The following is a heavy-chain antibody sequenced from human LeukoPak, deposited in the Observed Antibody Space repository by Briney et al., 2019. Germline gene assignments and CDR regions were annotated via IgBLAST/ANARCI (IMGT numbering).Heavy chain of an antibody. J-gene: IGHJ4*02. V-gene: IGHV3-23*01. CDR1: GFTFSSYA. CDR3: AKKYGDYHWEYYFDY. Sequence: GGSLRLSCAASGFTFSSYAMGWVRQAPGKGLEWVSAISGSGDTCYADSVKGRFTISRDNSKNTLYLQMNSLRAEDTAVYYCAKKYGDYHWEYYFDYWGQGTLVTVSS. CDR2: ISGSGDT. D-gene: IGHD4-17*01.